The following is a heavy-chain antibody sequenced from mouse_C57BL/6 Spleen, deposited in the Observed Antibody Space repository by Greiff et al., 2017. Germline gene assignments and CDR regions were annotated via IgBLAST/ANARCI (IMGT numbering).Heavy chain of an antibody. CDR3: ARAGVTWYFDV. CDR1: GYSITSGYY. J-gene: IGHJ1*03. Sequence: EVKLQQSGPGLVKPSQSLSLTCSVTGYSITSGYYWNWIRQFPGNKLEWMGYISYDGSNNYNPSLKNRISITRDTSKNQFFLKLNSVTTEDTATYYCARAGVTWYFDVWGTGTTVTVSS. V-gene: IGHV3-6*01. D-gene: IGHD2-3*01. CDR2: ISYDGSN.